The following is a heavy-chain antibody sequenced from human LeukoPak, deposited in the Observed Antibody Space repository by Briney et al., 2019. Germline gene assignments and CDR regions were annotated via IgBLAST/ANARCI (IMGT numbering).Heavy chain of an antibody. CDR2: IIPIFGTA. CDR3: ARERWELRFVDY. Sequence: SVKVSCKASGGTFSSYAISWVRQAPGQGLEWMGGIIPIFGTANYAQKFQGRVTITTDESTSTAYMELSSLRSEDTAVYYCARERWELRFVDYWGQGTLVTVSS. CDR1: GGTFSSYA. J-gene: IGHJ4*02. D-gene: IGHD1-26*01. V-gene: IGHV1-69*05.